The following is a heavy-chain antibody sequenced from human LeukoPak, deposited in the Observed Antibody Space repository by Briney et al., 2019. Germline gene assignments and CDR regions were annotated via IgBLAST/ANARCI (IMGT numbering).Heavy chain of an antibody. V-gene: IGHV4-59*01. J-gene: IGHJ3*02. CDR3: ARFSSGSYYENAFDI. D-gene: IGHD3-10*01. Sequence: SETLSLTCTVSGGSISSYYWSWIRQPPGKGLEWIGYIYYSGSTNYNPSLKSRVTISVDTSKNQFSLKLSSVTAADTAVYYCARFSSGSYYENAFDIWGQGTMVTVSS. CDR2: IYYSGST. CDR1: GGSISSYY.